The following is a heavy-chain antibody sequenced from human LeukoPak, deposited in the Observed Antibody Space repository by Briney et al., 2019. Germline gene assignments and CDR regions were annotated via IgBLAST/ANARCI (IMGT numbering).Heavy chain of an antibody. CDR1: GFTVSGNY. J-gene: IGHJ4*02. CDR3: ATRSLLGITISHTFDY. Sequence: GGSLRLSCAVSGFTVSGNYMSWVRQAPGKGLEWVSLIYSGGTTYYADSVKGRFTISRDNSKNTLYLQMNSLRAEDTAVYYRATRSLLGITISHTFDYWGQGTLVTVSS. D-gene: IGHD3-9*01. CDR2: IYSGGTT. V-gene: IGHV3-53*01.